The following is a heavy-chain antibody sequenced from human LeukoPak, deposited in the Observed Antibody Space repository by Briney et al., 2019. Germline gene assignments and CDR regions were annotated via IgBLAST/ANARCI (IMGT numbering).Heavy chain of an antibody. CDR2: ISWNSGSI. CDR3: ATVLRSLEWPF. Sequence: PGGSLRLSCAASGFTFDDYAMHWVRQAPGKGLEWVSGISWNSGSIGYADSVKGRFTISRDNAKNSLYLQMNSLRAEDTALYYCATVLRSLEWPFWGQGTMVTVSS. CDR1: GFTFDDYA. V-gene: IGHV3-9*01. J-gene: IGHJ3*01. D-gene: IGHD3-3*01.